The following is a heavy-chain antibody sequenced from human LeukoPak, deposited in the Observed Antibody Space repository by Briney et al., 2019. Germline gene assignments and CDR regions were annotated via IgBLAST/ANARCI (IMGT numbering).Heavy chain of an antibody. CDR2: IYNSEST. D-gene: IGHD3-22*01. Sequence: PGGSLRLSCAASGFTFSSYEMGWVRQAPGKGLEWIGSIYNSESTYYNPSLKSRVTISVDTSKNQLSLKVSSVTAADTAVYYCASGEPRYSSRIVVGDNWGQGTLVTVSS. CDR1: GFTFSSYE. CDR3: ASGEPRYSSRIVVGDN. J-gene: IGHJ4*02. V-gene: IGHV4-39*07.